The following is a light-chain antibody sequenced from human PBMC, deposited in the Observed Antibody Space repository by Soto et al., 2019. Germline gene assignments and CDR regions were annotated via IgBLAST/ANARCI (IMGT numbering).Light chain of an antibody. CDR1: SSNIGRYS. CDR3: AVWDDSLNGVL. CDR2: SDN. V-gene: IGLV1-44*01. Sequence: QSVLTQPPSASGTPGQRVTISCSGSSSNIGRYSVNWYRQLPGTAPKLLIHSDNRRPSGVPDGFSGSKSGTSASLAISGLQSDDEAEYYCAVWDDSLNGVLFGGGTKVTVL. J-gene: IGLJ2*01.